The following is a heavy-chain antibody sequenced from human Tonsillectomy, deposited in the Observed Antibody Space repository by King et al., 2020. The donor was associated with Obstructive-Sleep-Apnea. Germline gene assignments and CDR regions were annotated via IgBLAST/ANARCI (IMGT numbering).Heavy chain of an antibody. J-gene: IGHJ5*02. Sequence: VQLVESGGGVVQPGRSLRLSCAASGFTFSSYAMHWVRQAPGKGLEWVAVISYDGSNKYYADSVKGRFTISRDNSKNTLYLQMNSLRAEDTAVYYCARDSQHLAAAVENWFDPWGQGTLVTVSS. CDR2: ISYDGSNK. CDR1: GFTFSSYA. V-gene: IGHV3-30*04. D-gene: IGHD6-13*01. CDR3: ARDSQHLAAAVENWFDP.